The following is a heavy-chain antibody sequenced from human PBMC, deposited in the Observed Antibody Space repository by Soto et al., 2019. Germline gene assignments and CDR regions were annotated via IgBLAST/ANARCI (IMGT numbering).Heavy chain of an antibody. CDR3: ARDSSGISSYYYYGMDV. CDR2: IYSGGST. Sequence: PGGSLRLSCAASGFTVSSNYMSWVRQAPGKGLEWVSVIYSGGSTYYADSVKGRFTISRDNSKNTLYLQMNSLRAEDTAVYYCARDSSGISSYYYYGMDVWGQGTTVTVSS. D-gene: IGHD3-10*01. CDR1: GFTVSSNY. V-gene: IGHV3-53*01. J-gene: IGHJ6*02.